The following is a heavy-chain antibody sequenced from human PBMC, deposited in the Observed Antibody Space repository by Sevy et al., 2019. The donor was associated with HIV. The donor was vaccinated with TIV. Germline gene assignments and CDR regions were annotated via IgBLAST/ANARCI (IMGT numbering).Heavy chain of an antibody. CDR1: GFTFGDYA. D-gene: IGHD5-12*01. J-gene: IGHJ4*02. CDR2: IRSKAYGGTT. CDR3: TMGEMATINSTPDFDY. V-gene: IGHV3-49*03. Sequence: GSLRLSCTASGFTFGDYAMSWFRQAPGKGLEWVGFIRSKAYGGTTEYAASVKGRFTISRDDSKSIAYLQMNSLKTEDTAVYHCTMGEMATINSTPDFDYWGQGTLVTVSS.